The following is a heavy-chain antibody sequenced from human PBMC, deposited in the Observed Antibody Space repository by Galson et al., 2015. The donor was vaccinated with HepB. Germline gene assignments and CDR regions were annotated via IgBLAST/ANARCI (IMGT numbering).Heavy chain of an antibody. Sequence: SETLSLTCTVSGGSISSSSFYWGWIRQPPGKGLGWIGSVYYSGTTYYNPSLKSPVTISVDTSRNQFSLRLNSVTAADTAVYFCARLNRMLYYFDYWGQGTLVTVSS. D-gene: IGHD2-15*01. J-gene: IGHJ4*02. CDR2: VYYSGTT. V-gene: IGHV4-39*01. CDR1: GGSISSSSFY. CDR3: ARLNRMLYYFDY.